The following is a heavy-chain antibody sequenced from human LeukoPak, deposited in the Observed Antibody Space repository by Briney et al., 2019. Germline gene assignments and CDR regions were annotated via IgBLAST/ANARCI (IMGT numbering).Heavy chain of an antibody. Sequence: ASVKVSCKASGYTFTSYGISWVRQAPGQGLEWMGGSDPEDGETIYAQKFQGRVTMTEDTSTDTAYMELSSLRSEDTAVYYCATFSIAVAGYAFDIWGQGTMVTVSS. J-gene: IGHJ3*02. CDR1: GYTFTSYG. V-gene: IGHV1-24*01. CDR2: SDPEDGET. D-gene: IGHD6-19*01. CDR3: ATFSIAVAGYAFDI.